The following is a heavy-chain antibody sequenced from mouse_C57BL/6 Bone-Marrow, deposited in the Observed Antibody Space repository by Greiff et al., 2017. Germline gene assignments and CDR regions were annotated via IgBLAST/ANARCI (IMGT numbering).Heavy chain of an antibody. Sequence: EVQLQQSGPELVKPGASVKISCKASGYTFTDYYMNWVKQSHGKSLEWIGDINPNNGGTSYNQKFKGKDTLTVDKSSSTAYMELRSLTSEDSAVYYCANYYGSSYSWGQGTTLTVSS. CDR1: GYTFTDYY. J-gene: IGHJ2*01. D-gene: IGHD1-1*01. V-gene: IGHV1-26*01. CDR3: ANYYGSSYS. CDR2: INPNNGGT.